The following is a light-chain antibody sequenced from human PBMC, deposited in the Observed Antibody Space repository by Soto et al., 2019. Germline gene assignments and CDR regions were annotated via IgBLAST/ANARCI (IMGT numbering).Light chain of an antibody. CDR3: NSFAGYSTL. Sequence: QSVLTQPPSASGSPGQSVTISCTGTSRDVGGYDYVSWYQQHPGKAPKLIIYEVTKRPSGVPDRFSGSKSGNTASLTVSGLQAEDEADYYCNSFAGYSTLFGGGTKLTVL. CDR1: SRDVGGYDY. V-gene: IGLV2-8*01. J-gene: IGLJ2*01. CDR2: EVT.